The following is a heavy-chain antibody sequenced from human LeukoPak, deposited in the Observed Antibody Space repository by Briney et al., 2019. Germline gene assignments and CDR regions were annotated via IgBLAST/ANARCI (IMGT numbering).Heavy chain of an antibody. D-gene: IGHD3-3*01. V-gene: IGHV3-23*01. CDR3: AKEGARQYDFWSGPDNYYGMDV. CDR1: GFTFSSYA. J-gene: IGHJ6*02. Sequence: PGGSLRLSCAASGFTFSSYAMSWVRQAPGKGLEWVSAISGSGGSTYYADSVKGRFTISRDNSKNTLYLQMNSLRAEDTAVYYCAKEGARQYDFWSGPDNYYGMDVWGQGTTVTVSS. CDR2: ISGSGGST.